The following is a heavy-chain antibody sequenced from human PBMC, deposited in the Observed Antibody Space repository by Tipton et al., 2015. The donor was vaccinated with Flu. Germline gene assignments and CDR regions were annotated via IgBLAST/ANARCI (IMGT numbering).Heavy chain of an antibody. CDR2: IYYSGST. J-gene: IGHJ2*01. D-gene: IGHD4-23*01. CDR3: ATAETPVVTPGYWYFDL. V-gene: IGHV4-31*03. CDR1: GGSISSGGYY. Sequence: LRLSCTVSGGSISSGGYYWSWIRQHPGKGLEWIGYIYYSGSTYYNPSLKSRVTISVDTSKNQFSLKLSSVTAADTAVYYCATAETPVVTPGYWYFDLWGRGPLVTVSS.